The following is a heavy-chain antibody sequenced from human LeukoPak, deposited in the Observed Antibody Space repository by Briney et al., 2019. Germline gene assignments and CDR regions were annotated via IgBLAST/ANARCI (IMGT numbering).Heavy chain of an antibody. CDR2: ISSSSSYI. V-gene: IGHV3-21*04. J-gene: IGHJ3*02. CDR3: AKDRSSGSYYSAFDI. D-gene: IGHD1-26*01. CDR1: GFTFSSYS. Sequence: GGSLRLSCAASGFTFSSYSMNWVRQAPGKGLEWVSSISSSSSYIYYADSVKGRFTISRDNSKNTLYLQMNSLRAEDTAVYYCAKDRSSGSYYSAFDIWGQGTMVTVSS.